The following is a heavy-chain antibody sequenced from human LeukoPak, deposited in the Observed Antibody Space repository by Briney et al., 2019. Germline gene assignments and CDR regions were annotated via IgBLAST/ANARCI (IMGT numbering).Heavy chain of an antibody. J-gene: IGHJ4*02. CDR1: GGSFSGYY. CDR2: INHSGST. D-gene: IGHD3-22*01. Sequence: PSETLSLTCAVYGGSFSGYYWSWIRQPPGEGLEWIGEINHSGSTNYNPSLKSRVTISVDTSKNQFSLKLSSVTAADTAVYYCAREGVSSGYYYPFDYWGQGTLVTVSS. V-gene: IGHV4-34*01. CDR3: AREGVSSGYYYPFDY.